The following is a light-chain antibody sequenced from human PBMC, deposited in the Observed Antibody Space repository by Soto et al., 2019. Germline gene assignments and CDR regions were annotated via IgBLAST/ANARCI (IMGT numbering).Light chain of an antibody. CDR2: DVS. Sequence: QSALTQPASVSGSPGQSITISCTGTRSDVGAYNYVSWYQQHPGKAPKLMICDVSNRPSGVSNRFSGSKSGNTASLTISGLQAEDEADYYCSSYTSSRTLVFGTGTKLTVL. CDR1: RSDVGAYNY. V-gene: IGLV2-14*01. J-gene: IGLJ1*01. CDR3: SSYTSSRTLV.